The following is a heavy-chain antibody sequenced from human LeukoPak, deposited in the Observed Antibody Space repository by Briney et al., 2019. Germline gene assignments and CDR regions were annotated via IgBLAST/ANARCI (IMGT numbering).Heavy chain of an antibody. CDR1: GFTFSSYA. Sequence: PGGSLTLSCAASGFTFSSYAMTWVRQAPGKGLEWVSGISGSGSSTYYADSVKGRFTISRDNSKNTLYLQMNSLRAEDTAVYHCAKGRYYYDNSDAFEIWGQGTMVTVS. CDR2: ISGSGSST. V-gene: IGHV3-23*01. D-gene: IGHD3-22*01. J-gene: IGHJ3*02. CDR3: AKGRYYYDNSDAFEI.